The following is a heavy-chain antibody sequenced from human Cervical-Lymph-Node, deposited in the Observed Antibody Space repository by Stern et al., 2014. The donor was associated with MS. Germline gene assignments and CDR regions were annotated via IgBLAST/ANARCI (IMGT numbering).Heavy chain of an antibody. D-gene: IGHD2-2*01. CDR1: GFTFSSYA. V-gene: IGHV3-23*04. CDR3: ARRGYCSSTSCYFDY. Sequence: EVQLVESGGGLVQPGGSLRLSCAASGFTFSSYAMNWVRQAPGQGLEWVSAISGSGGSTYYADSVKGRFTISRDNSKNTLYLQMNSLRAEDTAIYYCARRGYCSSTSCYFDYWGQGTLVTVSS. CDR2: ISGSGGST. J-gene: IGHJ4*02.